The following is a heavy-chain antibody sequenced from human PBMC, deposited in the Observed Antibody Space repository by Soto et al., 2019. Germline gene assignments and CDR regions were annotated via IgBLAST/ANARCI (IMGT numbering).Heavy chain of an antibody. CDR3: ARGDTAMVTGWFDP. CDR1: GFSLSNARMG. D-gene: IGHD5-18*01. CDR2: IFSNDEK. V-gene: IGHV2-26*01. J-gene: IGHJ5*02. Sequence: QVTLKESGPVLVKPTETLTLTCTVSGFSLSNARMGVSWIRQPPGKALEWLAHIFSNDEKSYSTSLKSRLTISKDTSKSQVVLTMTNMDPADTATYYCARGDTAMVTGWFDPWGQGTLVTVSS.